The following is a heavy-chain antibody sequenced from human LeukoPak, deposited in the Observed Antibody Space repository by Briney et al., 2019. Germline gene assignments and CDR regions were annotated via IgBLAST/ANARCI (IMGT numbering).Heavy chain of an antibody. Sequence: GGSLRLSCAASGFTFSSYAMHWVRQAPGKGLEWVAVISYDGSNKYYADSVKGRFTISRDNSKNTLYLQMNSLRAEDTAVYYCARDAGYSSSWYLDYWGQGTLVIVSS. V-gene: IGHV3-30*04. CDR1: GFTFSSYA. D-gene: IGHD6-13*01. CDR2: ISYDGSNK. J-gene: IGHJ4*02. CDR3: ARDAGYSSSWYLDY.